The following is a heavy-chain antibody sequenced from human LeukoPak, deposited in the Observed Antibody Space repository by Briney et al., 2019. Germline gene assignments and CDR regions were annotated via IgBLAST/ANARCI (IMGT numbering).Heavy chain of an antibody. D-gene: IGHD1-26*01. V-gene: IGHV5-51*01. CDR3: GMSGDRVPLQDDVFDV. CDR1: RYSFTSHC. CDR2: IYPGDSGP. Sequence: GESLKISCKVSRYSFTSHCIGWVRQMPGKGLEWMGIIYPGDSGPTYSPSFQGQVTISVDKSINTAYLQWSSLQASDTAMYYCGMSGDRVPLQDDVFDVWGQGTMVTVST. J-gene: IGHJ3*01.